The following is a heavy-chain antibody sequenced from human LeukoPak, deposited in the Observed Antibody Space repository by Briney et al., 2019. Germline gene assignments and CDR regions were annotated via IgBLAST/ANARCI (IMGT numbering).Heavy chain of an antibody. J-gene: IGHJ4*02. D-gene: IGHD1-26*01. CDR1: GFTFSTYW. CDR2: ISSDGSGK. V-gene: IGHV3-7*01. Sequence: GGSLRLSCAASGFTFSTYWMTWIRQAPGKGLEWVAGISSDGSGKYYMDSVKGRFTISRDNAKNSLFLQMYSLGAEDTAVYHCGRVRPGDADYWGQGTLVTVSS. CDR3: GRVRPGDADY.